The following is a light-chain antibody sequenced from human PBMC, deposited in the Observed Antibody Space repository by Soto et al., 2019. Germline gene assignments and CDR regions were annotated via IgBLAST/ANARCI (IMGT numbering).Light chain of an antibody. J-gene: IGLJ2*01. CDR3: ATWDRSLSVGV. V-gene: IGLV1-51*01. Sequence: QSVLTQPPSVSAAPGQKVTISCSGSSSNIGNNYVFWYQQLPGTAPKLLIYDNDKRPSGIPDRFSGSKSGTSATLGITGLQTGDEADYYCATWDRSLSVGVFGRGTKLTVL. CDR2: DND. CDR1: SSNIGNNY.